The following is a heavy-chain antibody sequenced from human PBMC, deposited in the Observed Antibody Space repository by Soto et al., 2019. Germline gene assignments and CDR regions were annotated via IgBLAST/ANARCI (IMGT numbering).Heavy chain of an antibody. Sequence: SETLSLTCAVSGGSISSGGYSWSWIRQPPGKGLEWIGYIYHSGSTYYNPSLKSRVTISADRSKNQFSLKLSSVTAADTAVYYCARALDYGDYVDAFDIWGQGTMVTVSS. CDR3: ARALDYGDYVDAFDI. J-gene: IGHJ3*02. V-gene: IGHV4-30-2*01. D-gene: IGHD4-17*01. CDR1: GGSISSGGYS. CDR2: IYHSGST.